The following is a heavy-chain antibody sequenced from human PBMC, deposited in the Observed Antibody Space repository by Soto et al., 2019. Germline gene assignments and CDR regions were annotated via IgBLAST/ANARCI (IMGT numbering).Heavy chain of an antibody. Sequence: GGSLRLSCAASGFTVSSYAMHWVRQAPGKGLEWVAVISYDGSNKYYADSVKGRFTISRDNSKNTLYLQMNSLRAEDTAVYYCARDPSVSQLELGYFDYWGQGTLVTVSS. D-gene: IGHD1-1*01. CDR1: GFTVSSYA. CDR3: ARDPSVSQLELGYFDY. V-gene: IGHV3-30-3*01. CDR2: ISYDGSNK. J-gene: IGHJ4*02.